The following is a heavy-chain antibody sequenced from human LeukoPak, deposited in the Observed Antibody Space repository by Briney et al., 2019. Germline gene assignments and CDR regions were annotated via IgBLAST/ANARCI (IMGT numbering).Heavy chain of an antibody. CDR1: GFTFSSYS. CDR2: ISYDGSNK. Sequence: GGSLRLSCAASGFTFSSYSMNWVRQAPGKGLEWVAVISYDGSNKYYADSVKGRFTISRDNSKNTLYLQMNSLRAEDTAVYYCARDPNRVVVAATLDYWGQGTLVTVSS. D-gene: IGHD2-15*01. J-gene: IGHJ4*02. CDR3: ARDPNRVVVAATLDY. V-gene: IGHV3-30*03.